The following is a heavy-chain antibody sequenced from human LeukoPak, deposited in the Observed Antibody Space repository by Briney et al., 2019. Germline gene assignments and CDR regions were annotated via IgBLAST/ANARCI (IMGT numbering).Heavy chain of an antibody. D-gene: IGHD6-6*01. CDR2: FDPEDGET. CDR1: GYTLTELS. CDR3: ATYARYYSSSSGDY. V-gene: IGHV1-24*01. Sequence: GASVKVSCKVSGYTLTELSTHWVRQAPGKGLEWMGGFDPEDGETIYAQKFQGRVTMTEDTSTDTAYMELSSLRSEDTAVYYCATYARYYSSSSGDYWGQGTLVTVSS. J-gene: IGHJ4*02.